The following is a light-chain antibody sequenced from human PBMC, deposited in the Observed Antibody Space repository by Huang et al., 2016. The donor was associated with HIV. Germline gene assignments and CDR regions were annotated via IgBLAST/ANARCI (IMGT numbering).Light chain of an antibody. CDR2: GAS. V-gene: IGKV3-11*01. J-gene: IGKJ1*01. Sequence: EIVLTQSPATLSLSPGERATLSCRASQSVSSYLAWYQQKPGQAPSGLIYGASNRATGIQARFSGSVSGADFTLTMSSLEPEDFAVYYCRQRSNWPQTFGEGTKVEIK. CDR1: QSVSSY. CDR3: RQRSNWPQT.